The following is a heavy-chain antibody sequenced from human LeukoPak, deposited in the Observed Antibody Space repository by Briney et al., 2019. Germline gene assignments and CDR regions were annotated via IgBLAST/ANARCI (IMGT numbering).Heavy chain of an antibody. Sequence: PSETLSLTCTVSGGSISSSSYYWGWIRQPPGKGLEWIGSIYYSGSTYYNPSLKSRVTISVDTSKNQFSLKLSSVTAADTAVYYCAILRFGELLSIEDWFDPWGQGTLVTVSS. D-gene: IGHD3-10*01. CDR1: GGSISSSSYY. J-gene: IGHJ5*02. V-gene: IGHV4-39*07. CDR3: AILRFGELLSIEDWFDP. CDR2: IYYSGST.